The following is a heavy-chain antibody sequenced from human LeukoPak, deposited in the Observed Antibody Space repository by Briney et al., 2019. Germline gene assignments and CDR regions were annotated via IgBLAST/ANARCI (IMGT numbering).Heavy chain of an antibody. CDR2: ISWDGGST. CDR1: GFTFDDYA. V-gene: IGHV3-43D*03. D-gene: IGHD1-26*01. J-gene: IGHJ6*03. Sequence: PGRSLRLSCAASGFTFDDYAMHWVRQAPGKGLEWVSLISWDGGSTYYADSVKGRFTISRDNSKNSLYLQMNSLRAEDAALYYCAKGGERRGIVGATPGPNYYYYMDVWGKGTTVTVSS. CDR3: AKGGERRGIVGATPGPNYYYYMDV.